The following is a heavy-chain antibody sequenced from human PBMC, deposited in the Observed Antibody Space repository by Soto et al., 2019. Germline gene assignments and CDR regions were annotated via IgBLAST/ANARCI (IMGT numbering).Heavy chain of an antibody. V-gene: IGHV1-46*01. J-gene: IGHJ4*02. Sequence: ASVKVSCKASGYTFTSYYMHWVRQAPGQGLEWMGIINPSGGSTSYAQKFQGRVTMTRDTSTSTVYMELSSLRSEDTAVYYCAREGAVGRLGELSFDYWGQGTLVTVSS. CDR3: AREGAVGRLGELSFDY. CDR2: INPSGGST. D-gene: IGHD3-16*02. CDR1: GYTFTSYY.